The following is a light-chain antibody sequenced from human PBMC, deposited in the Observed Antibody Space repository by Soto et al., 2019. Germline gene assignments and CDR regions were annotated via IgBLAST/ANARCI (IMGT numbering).Light chain of an antibody. V-gene: IGLV2-18*02. Sequence: QSALTQPPSVSGSPGQSGTISCTGTSSDVGNYNRVSWYQQPPGTAPKLIIYEVNNRPSGVPDRFSGSKSGNTASLTISGLQAEDEADYYCSSYTSSSTLVVFGGGTKVTVL. CDR2: EVN. CDR1: SSDVGNYNR. J-gene: IGLJ2*01. CDR3: SSYTSSSTLVV.